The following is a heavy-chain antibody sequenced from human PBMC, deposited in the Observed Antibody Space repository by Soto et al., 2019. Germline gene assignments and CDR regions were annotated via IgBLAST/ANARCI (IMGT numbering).Heavy chain of an antibody. V-gene: IGHV5-10-1*01. CDR2: IDPSDFYT. CDR3: ARVHKNWFDS. Sequence: PGESLKISCKASGYNFTAFWIHWVRQMPGKGLEWLGKIDPSDFYTNYSPSFEGHVTISTDNSITTAYLQWSSLRASATALYFCARVHKNWFDSWAQGTMVTVSS. CDR1: GYNFTAFW. J-gene: IGHJ5*01.